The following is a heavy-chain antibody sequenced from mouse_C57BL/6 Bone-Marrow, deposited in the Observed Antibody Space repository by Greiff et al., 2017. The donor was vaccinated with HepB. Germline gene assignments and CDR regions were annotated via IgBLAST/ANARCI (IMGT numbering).Heavy chain of an antibody. Sequence: VQLQQSGPELVKPGASVKLSCKASGYTFTSYDINWVKQRPGQGLEWIGWIYPRDGSTKYNEKFKGKATLTVDTSSSTAYMELHSLTSEDSAVYFCARRGYYGSSWDYAMDYWGQGTSVTVSS. CDR3: ARRGYYGSSWDYAMDY. CDR2: IYPRDGST. V-gene: IGHV1-85*01. D-gene: IGHD1-1*01. CDR1: GYTFTSYD. J-gene: IGHJ4*01.